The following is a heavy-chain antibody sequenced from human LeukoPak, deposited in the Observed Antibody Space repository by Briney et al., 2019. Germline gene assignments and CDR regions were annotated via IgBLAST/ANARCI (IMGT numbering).Heavy chain of an antibody. CDR1: GFTFSSYW. CDR2: IKQDGSEK. CDR3: ARDSLYCSGGSCYPSFDY. J-gene: IGHJ4*02. Sequence: QPGGSLRLSCAASGFTFSSYWMSWVRQAPGKGLEWVANIKQDGSEKYYVDSVKGRFTISRDNAKNSLYLQMNSQRAEDTAVYYCARDSLYCSGGSCYPSFDYWGQGTLVTVSS. D-gene: IGHD2-15*01. V-gene: IGHV3-7*01.